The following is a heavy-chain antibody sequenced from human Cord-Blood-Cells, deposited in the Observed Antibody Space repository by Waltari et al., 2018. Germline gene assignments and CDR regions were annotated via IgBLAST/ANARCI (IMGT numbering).Heavy chain of an antibody. CDR2: IYYSGSN. D-gene: IGHD6-6*01. J-gene: IGHJ4*02. V-gene: IGHV4-39*01. CDR1: GGSISSSSYY. CDR3: ARQRIAARPDYFDY. Sequence: QLQLQESGPGLVKPSETLSLTCTVSGGSISSSSYYWGWIRQPPGKGLEWIGSIYYSGSNYYNPALKSRVTISVDTSKNQFSLKLSSVTAADTAVYYCARQRIAARPDYFDYWGQGTLVTVSS.